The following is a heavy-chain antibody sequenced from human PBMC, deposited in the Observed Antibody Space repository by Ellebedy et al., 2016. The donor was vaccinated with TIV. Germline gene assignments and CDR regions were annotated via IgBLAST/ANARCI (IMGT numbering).Heavy chain of an antibody. J-gene: IGHJ4*02. Sequence: GESLKISCAASGFTFSSFAIHWVRQAPGKGLEWLSVMSAGGDNTYHADSVKGRFTISRDNAKNTLYLQMDRLRAEDTAVYYCAKGTSSGFNYDRVGSEYWGQGALVTVSS. CDR1: GFTFSSFA. CDR2: MSAGGDNT. V-gene: IGHV3-23*01. D-gene: IGHD3-22*01. CDR3: AKGTSSGFNYDRVGSEY.